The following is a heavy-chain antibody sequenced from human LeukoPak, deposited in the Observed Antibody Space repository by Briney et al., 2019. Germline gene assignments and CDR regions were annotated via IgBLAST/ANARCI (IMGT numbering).Heavy chain of an antibody. J-gene: IGHJ3*02. Sequence: GGSLRLSCAAPGFAFSSYAMSWVRQAPGKGLEWVSAISGSGGSTYYADSVKGRFTISRDNSKDTLYLQMNSLRAEDTAVYYCAKDHSGKEVYAFDIWGQGTMVTVSS. D-gene: IGHD2-15*01. CDR2: ISGSGGST. V-gene: IGHV3-23*01. CDR3: AKDHSGKEVYAFDI. CDR1: GFAFSSYA.